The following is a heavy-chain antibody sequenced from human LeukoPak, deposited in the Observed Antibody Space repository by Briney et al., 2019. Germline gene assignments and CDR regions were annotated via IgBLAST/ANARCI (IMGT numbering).Heavy chain of an antibody. Sequence: SETLSLTCTVSGGSISSYYWSWIRQPAGKGLEWIGRIYTSGSTNYNPSLKSRVTMSVDTSKNQFSLKLSSVTAADTAVYYCARVLNNGPAYYYYMDVWGKGTTVTVSS. CDR1: GGSISSYY. CDR3: ARVLNNGPAYYYYMDV. D-gene: IGHD2-8*01. V-gene: IGHV4-4*07. CDR2: IYTSGST. J-gene: IGHJ6*03.